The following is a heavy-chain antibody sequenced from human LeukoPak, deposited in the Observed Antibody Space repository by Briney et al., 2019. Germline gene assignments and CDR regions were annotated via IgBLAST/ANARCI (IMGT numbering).Heavy chain of an antibody. CDR1: GFTFSSYA. D-gene: IGHD3-10*01. CDR2: ISYDGSNK. Sequence: GGSLRLSCAASGFTFSSYALHWVRQAPDKGLEWVAVISYDGSNKDYADSVKGRFTLSRDNSKNTVYLQMNSLRAEDTAVYFCARALELPLDYWVQGTLVTVSS. V-gene: IGHV3-30-3*01. J-gene: IGHJ4*02. CDR3: ARALELPLDY.